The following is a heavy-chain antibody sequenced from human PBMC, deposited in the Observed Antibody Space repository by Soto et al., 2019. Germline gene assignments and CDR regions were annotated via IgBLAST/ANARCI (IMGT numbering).Heavy chain of an antibody. CDR3: ARDRECSGGTCYNYFDY. CDR1: GGSISSGVSY. Sequence: SETLSLTCTVSGGSISSGVSYWSWIRQHPGKGLEWIGYIYYSGSTYYNPSLKSRVTISVDTSKNQFSLKLSSVTAADTAVYYCARDRECSGGTCYNYFDYWGQGTLVTVSS. J-gene: IGHJ4*02. D-gene: IGHD2-15*01. CDR2: IYYSGST. V-gene: IGHV4-31*03.